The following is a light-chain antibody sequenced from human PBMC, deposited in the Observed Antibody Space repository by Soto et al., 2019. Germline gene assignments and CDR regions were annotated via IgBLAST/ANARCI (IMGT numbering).Light chain of an antibody. J-gene: IGLJ3*02. V-gene: IGLV1-40*01. CDR2: VNN. CDR1: SSNIGAGYD. Sequence: QSVLTQPTSVSGAPGQRVTISCTGSSSNIGAGYDVHWYQQVTGTAPKLLIYVNNNRPSGVPDRFSGSKSGTSASLVITGLHAEDEADYYCQSYDSSLSAAVFGGGTKLTVL. CDR3: QSYDSSLSAAV.